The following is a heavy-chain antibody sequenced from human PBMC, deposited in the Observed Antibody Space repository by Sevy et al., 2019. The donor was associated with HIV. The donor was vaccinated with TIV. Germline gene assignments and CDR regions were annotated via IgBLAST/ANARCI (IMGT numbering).Heavy chain of an antibody. V-gene: IGHV3-30*04. CDR1: GFTFSSYA. CDR2: ISYDGSNK. J-gene: IGHJ4*02. CDR3: ARVLTGYYPNSFDY. Sequence: GGSLRLSCAASGFTFSSYAMHWVRQAPGKGLEWVAVISYDGSNKYYADSVKGRFTISRDNSKNTLYLQMNSLRAEDTAVYYCARVLTGYYPNSFDYWGQGTLVTVSS. D-gene: IGHD3-9*01.